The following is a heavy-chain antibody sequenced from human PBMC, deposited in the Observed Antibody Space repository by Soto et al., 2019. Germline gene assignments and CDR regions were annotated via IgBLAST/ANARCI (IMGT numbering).Heavy chain of an antibody. CDR1: GGCISRYY. CDR2: IYTSGRT. D-gene: IGHD3-22*01. CDR3: ATLVDSSGYPLGD. J-gene: IGHJ4*02. V-gene: IGHV4-4*07. Sequence: PETLSLTCTVSGGCISRYYWRWIRQPAGKGLEWIGRIYTSGRTNYNPSLKSGVTMSVDTSKNQFSLKLSSVTAADTAVYYGATLVDSSGYPLGDWGQGTWVTVS.